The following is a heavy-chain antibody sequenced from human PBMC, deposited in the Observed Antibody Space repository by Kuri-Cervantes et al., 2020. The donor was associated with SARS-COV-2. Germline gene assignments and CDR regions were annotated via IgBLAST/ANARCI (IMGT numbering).Heavy chain of an antibody. D-gene: IGHD3-3*01. V-gene: IGHV4-34*01. J-gene: IGHJ6*02. CDR1: GGSFSGYY. CDR2: INHSGST. Sequence: SETLSLTCAVYGGSFSGYYWSWIRQPPGKGLEWIGEINHSGSTNHNPSLKNRVTISVDTSKNQFSLKLSSVTAADTAVYYCARVWGWSGYYFHYGMDVWGQGTTVTVSS. CDR3: ARVWGWSGYYFHYGMDV.